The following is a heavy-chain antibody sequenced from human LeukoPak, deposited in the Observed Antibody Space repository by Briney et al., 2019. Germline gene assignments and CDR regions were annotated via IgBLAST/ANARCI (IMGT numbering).Heavy chain of an antibody. CDR3: AKHEGGSMNV. Sequence: GGSLRLSCAASGLTFSTYAMSWVRQAPGKGLEWVSAITASGGSTYHADSVKGRFTISRDNSKNTLNLQMNSLRAEDTAVYYCAKHEGGSMNVWGQGTTVTVSS. V-gene: IGHV3-23*01. J-gene: IGHJ6*02. CDR1: GLTFSTYA. CDR2: ITASGGST. D-gene: IGHD3-16*01.